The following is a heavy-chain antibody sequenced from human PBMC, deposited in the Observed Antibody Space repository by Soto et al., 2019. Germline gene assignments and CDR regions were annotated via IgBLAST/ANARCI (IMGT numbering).Heavy chain of an antibody. CDR1: GGSISSVGYS. CDR2: IYHSGST. V-gene: IGHV4-30-2*01. CDR3: ASSSIDGMDV. Sequence: SETLSLTCAVSGGSISSVGYSWIWIRQPPGKGLEWIGYIYHSGSTYYNPSLKSRVTISVDTSKNQFSLKLGSVTAADTAGYYCASSSIDGMDVWGQGTTVT. J-gene: IGHJ6*02. D-gene: IGHD3-22*01.